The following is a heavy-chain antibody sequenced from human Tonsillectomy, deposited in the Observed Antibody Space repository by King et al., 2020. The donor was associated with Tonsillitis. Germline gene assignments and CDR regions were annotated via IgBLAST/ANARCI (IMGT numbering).Heavy chain of an antibody. Sequence: VQLVESGGDLVQPGGSLRVSCAASGFTFTNYAMSWVRQAPGKGLEWVSVIGGGGGGTNYADSVKGRFTISRDNFKNTLYLQMIRLRAEDTAVYYCAKSSFNSSGYYLGDDAFDIWGQGTMVTVSS. CDR1: GFTFTNYA. CDR2: IGGGGGGT. D-gene: IGHD3-22*01. CDR3: AKSSFNSSGYYLGDDAFDI. J-gene: IGHJ3*02. V-gene: IGHV3-23*04.